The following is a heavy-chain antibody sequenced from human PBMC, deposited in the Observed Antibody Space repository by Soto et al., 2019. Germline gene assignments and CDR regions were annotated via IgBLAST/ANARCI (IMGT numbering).Heavy chain of an antibody. CDR1: GGSISSYY. CDR3: GRELSEYHDAFDI. J-gene: IGHJ3*02. Sequence: ETLSLTCTVSGGSISSYYWSWIRQPPGKGLEWIGYIYYSGSTNYNPSLKSRVTISVDTSKNQFSLKLSSVTAADTAVYYCGRELSEYHDAFDIWGQGTMVTVSS. V-gene: IGHV4-59*01. D-gene: IGHD3-16*02. CDR2: IYYSGST.